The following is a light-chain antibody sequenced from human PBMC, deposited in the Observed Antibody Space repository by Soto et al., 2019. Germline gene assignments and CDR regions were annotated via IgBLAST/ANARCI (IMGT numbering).Light chain of an antibody. CDR1: QGVSSA. CDR3: QQFYNSPYT. J-gene: IGKJ2*01. V-gene: IGKV1D-13*01. Sequence: AIQLTQSPSSLSASVGDRVSITCRASQGVSSALAWYQQKPGKAPKLLIYDASNLESGVPSRFSSRCSAKDFPLTISSLQPEYVATYYCQQFYNSPYTFGQGTKLEIK. CDR2: DAS.